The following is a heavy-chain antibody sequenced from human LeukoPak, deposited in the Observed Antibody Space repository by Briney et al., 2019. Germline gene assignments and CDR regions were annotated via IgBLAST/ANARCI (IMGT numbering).Heavy chain of an antibody. CDR2: INSDGGGA. CDR3: ARPFARDASY. V-gene: IGHV3-74*01. CDR1: GITFGNNW. J-gene: IGHJ4*02. Sequence: GGSLRLSCAASGITFGNNWMHWVRQGPGKGLVWISRINSDGGGAIYADSVKGRFTVSRDNAKNTLYLQMNSLRAEDTAVYYCARPFARDASYWGQGTLVTVSS.